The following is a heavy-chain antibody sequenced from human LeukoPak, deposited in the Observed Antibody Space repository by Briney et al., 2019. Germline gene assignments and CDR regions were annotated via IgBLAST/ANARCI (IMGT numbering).Heavy chain of an antibody. CDR2: ISWNSGSI. D-gene: IGHD5-12*01. Sequence: GGSLRLSCAASGFTFDDYAMHWVRQAPGKGLEWVSGISWNSGSIGYADSVKGRFTISRDNAKNSLYLQMNSLRAEDTALYYCAKSRGGYDWTDFDYWGQGTLVTVSS. CDR3: AKSRGGYDWTDFDY. CDR1: GFTFDDYA. V-gene: IGHV3-9*01. J-gene: IGHJ4*02.